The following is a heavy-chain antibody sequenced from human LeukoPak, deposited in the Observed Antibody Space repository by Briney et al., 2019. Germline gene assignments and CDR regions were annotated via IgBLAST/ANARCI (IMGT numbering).Heavy chain of an antibody. Sequence: GGSLRLSCAASGFTFSSYAMHWVRQAPGKGLEWVAVISYDGSNKYYADSVKGRFTISRDNAKNSLYLQMNSLRAEDTAVYFCAIGKWELRFFSRGQGTLVTVSS. CDR1: GFTFSSYA. D-gene: IGHD1-26*01. CDR2: ISYDGSNK. V-gene: IGHV3-30*04. J-gene: IGHJ4*02. CDR3: AIGKWELRFFS.